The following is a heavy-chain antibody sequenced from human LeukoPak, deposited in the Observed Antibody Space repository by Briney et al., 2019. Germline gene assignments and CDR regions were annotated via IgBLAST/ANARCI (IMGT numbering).Heavy chain of an antibody. V-gene: IGHV1-46*01. CDR2: INPSTGST. J-gene: IGHJ6*03. CDR1: EYTFTNYY. Sequence: GASVKVSCKASEYTFTNYYIHWVRQAPGQGLEWMGIINPSTGSTSYAQRFQGRVTMTRDMSMSIVYMELSSLRSEDTAVYYCARDPGLRGYYYYMDVWGKGTTVTVSS. CDR3: ARDPGLRGYYYYMDV. D-gene: IGHD2-15*01.